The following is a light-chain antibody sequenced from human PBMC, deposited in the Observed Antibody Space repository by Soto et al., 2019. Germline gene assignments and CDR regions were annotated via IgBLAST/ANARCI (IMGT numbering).Light chain of an antibody. CDR2: SNN. CDR3: VAWDDSLNGYVV. Sequence: QSVLTQPPSASGTPGQRVTISCSGSSPNIGSNTVNWYQQLPGTAPKLVIYSNNQRPSGVPDRFSGSKSGTSASLAISGLQSEDEADYYCVAWDDSLNGYVVFGGGTKATVL. CDR1: SPNIGSNT. J-gene: IGLJ2*01. V-gene: IGLV1-44*01.